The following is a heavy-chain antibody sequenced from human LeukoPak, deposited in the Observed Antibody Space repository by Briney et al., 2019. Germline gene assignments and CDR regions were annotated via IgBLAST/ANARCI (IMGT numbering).Heavy chain of an antibody. CDR3: ARCIAAAGTFDY. CDR1: GGSISSGDYY. J-gene: IGHJ4*02. D-gene: IGHD6-13*01. Sequence: PSETLSLTCTVSGGSISSGDYYWSWIRQPPGKGLEWIGYIYYSGSTYYNPSLKSRVTISVDTSKSQFSLKLSSVTAADTAVYYCARCIAAAGTFDYWGQGTLVTVSS. CDR2: IYYSGST. V-gene: IGHV4-30-4*01.